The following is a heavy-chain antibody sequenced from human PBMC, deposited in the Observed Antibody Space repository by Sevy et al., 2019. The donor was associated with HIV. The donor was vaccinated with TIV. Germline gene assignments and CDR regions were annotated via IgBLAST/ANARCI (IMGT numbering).Heavy chain of an antibody. D-gene: IGHD6-6*01. Sequence: GGSLRLSCAASGFTFSSYAMSWVRQAPGKGLEWVSAISGSGGSTSYADSVKGRFTISRDNSKNTLYLQMNSLRAEDTAVYYCVTEYSSSGGYYYYGMDVWGQGTTVTVSS. J-gene: IGHJ6*02. CDR3: VTEYSSSGGYYYYGMDV. CDR2: ISGSGGST. CDR1: GFTFSSYA. V-gene: IGHV3-23*01.